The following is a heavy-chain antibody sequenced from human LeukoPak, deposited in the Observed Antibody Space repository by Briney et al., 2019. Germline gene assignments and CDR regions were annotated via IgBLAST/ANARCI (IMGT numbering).Heavy chain of an antibody. D-gene: IGHD6-19*01. V-gene: IGHV1-2*02. Sequence: ASVKVSCKASGYTFTGYYTHWVRQAPGQGLEWMGWINPNSGGTNYAQKFQGRVTMTRDTSISTAYMELSRLRSDDTAVYYCARSSSGWYVQSYYYYGMDVWGQGTTVTVSS. CDR3: ARSSSGWYVQSYYYYGMDV. CDR1: GYTFTGYY. J-gene: IGHJ6*02. CDR2: INPNSGGT.